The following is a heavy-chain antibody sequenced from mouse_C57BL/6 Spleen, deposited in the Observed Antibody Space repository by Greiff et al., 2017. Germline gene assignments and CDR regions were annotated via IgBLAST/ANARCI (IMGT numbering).Heavy chain of an antibody. J-gene: IGHJ2*01. V-gene: IGHV1-81*01. CDR1: GYTFTSYG. Sequence: QVQLKQSGAELARPGASVKLSCKASGYTFTSYGISWVKQRTGQGLEWIGEIYPRSGNTYYNEKFKGKATLTADKSSSTAYMELRSLTSEDSAVYFCARRTITTVVAWGQGTTLTVSS. D-gene: IGHD1-1*01. CDR3: ARRTITTVVA. CDR2: IYPRSGNT.